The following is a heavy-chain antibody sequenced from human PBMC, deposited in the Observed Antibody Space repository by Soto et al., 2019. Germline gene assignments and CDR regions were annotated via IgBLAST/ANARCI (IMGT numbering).Heavy chain of an antibody. CDR3: AKRGSGTFFDY. V-gene: IGHV3-23*01. CDR1: GFTFSSYA. CDR2: ISGSGDST. Sequence: EVQLLESGGGLVQPGGSLRLSCAASGFTFSSYAMNWVRQAPGKGLEWGSVISGSGDSTYYADSVKGRFTISRDNSKNTLYLQMNSLRAEDTAVYYCAKRGSGTFFDYWGQGTLVTVSS. J-gene: IGHJ4*02. D-gene: IGHD3-10*01.